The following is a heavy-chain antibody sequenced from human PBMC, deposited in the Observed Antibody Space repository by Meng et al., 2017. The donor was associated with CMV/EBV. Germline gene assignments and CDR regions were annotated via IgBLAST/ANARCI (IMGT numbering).Heavy chain of an antibody. V-gene: IGHV3-23*01. CDR3: AKDLSITTAGSPLDY. J-gene: IGHJ4*02. Sequence: SGFTLSNYAMSWVRQAPGKGLERVSTISGSAGTTYYADSVKGRFTISRDNSKNTLSLQMNSLRAEDTAVYYCAKDLSITTAGSPLDYWGQGTLVTVSS. CDR1: GFTLSNYA. CDR2: ISGSAGTT. D-gene: IGHD6-13*01.